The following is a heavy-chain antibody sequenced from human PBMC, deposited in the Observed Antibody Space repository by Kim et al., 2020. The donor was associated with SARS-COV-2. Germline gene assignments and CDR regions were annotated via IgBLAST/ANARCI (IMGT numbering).Heavy chain of an antibody. CDR2: IYSDDST. V-gene: IGHV3-53*01. D-gene: IGHD3-16*01. CDR1: GLTVSSNY. CDR3: ARGGEKALLRAPDKDDAFDI. Sequence: GGSLRLSCAASGLTVSSNYMSWVRQAPGKGLEWVALIYSDDSTYYGDSVKGRFTISRDKSKNTLYLQMNSLRAEDTVIYYCARGGEKALLRAPDKDDAFDIWGQGTRVTVS. J-gene: IGHJ3*02.